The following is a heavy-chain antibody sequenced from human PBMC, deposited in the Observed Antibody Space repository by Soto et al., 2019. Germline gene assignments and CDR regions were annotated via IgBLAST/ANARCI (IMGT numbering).Heavy chain of an antibody. CDR1: GGSFSNHY. CDR3: ARGNGFNLY. D-gene: IGHD2-8*01. V-gene: IGHV4-59*11. Sequence: SETLSLTCTVSGGSFSNHYWSWIRQPPGEGLEWIGYISYNGNTNYNPSLKSRVTILVDTSKSQFSLKLSSVTAADTAVYYCARGNGFNLYWGQGALVTVSS. J-gene: IGHJ4*02. CDR2: ISYNGNT.